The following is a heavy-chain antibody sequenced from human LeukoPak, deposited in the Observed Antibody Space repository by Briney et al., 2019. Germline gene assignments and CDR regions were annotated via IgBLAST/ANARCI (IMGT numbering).Heavy chain of an antibody. CDR3: AQGYSSGWYPY. CDR1: GFSVSSFG. D-gene: IGHD6-19*01. J-gene: IGHJ4*02. Sequence: GGSLRLSCAVSGFSVSSFGMSWVRQAPGKGLEWVSAISVNGETTWYADSVKGRFIISRDNSKNTLYLQLSSLRAEDTAVYYCAQGYSSGWYPYWGQGSLVSVSS. V-gene: IGHV3-23*01. CDR2: ISVNGETT.